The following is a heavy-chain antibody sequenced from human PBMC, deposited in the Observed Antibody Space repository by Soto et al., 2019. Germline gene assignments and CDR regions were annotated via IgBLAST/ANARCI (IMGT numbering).Heavy chain of an antibody. CDR3: AKDRWLQFGKYFQH. Sequence: PGGSLRLSCAASGFTFSGYWMSWVRQAPGKGLEWVAVISYDGSNKYYADSVKGRFTISRDNSKNTLYLQMNSLRAEDTAVYYCAKDRWLQFGKYFQHWGQGTLVTVSS. CDR2: ISYDGSNK. J-gene: IGHJ1*01. D-gene: IGHD5-12*01. V-gene: IGHV3-30*18. CDR1: GFTFSGYW.